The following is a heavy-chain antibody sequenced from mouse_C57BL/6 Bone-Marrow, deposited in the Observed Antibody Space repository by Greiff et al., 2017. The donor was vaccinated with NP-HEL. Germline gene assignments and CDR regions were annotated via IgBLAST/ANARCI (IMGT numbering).Heavy chain of an antibody. CDR3: TKLGSLYWYFDV. CDR1: GFTFSNYW. D-gene: IGHD4-1*01. V-gene: IGHV6-3*01. Sequence: EVQRVESGGGLVQPGGSMKLSCVASGFTFSNYWMNWVRQSPEKGLEWVAQIRLKSDNYATHYAESVKGRFTISRTDSKSSVYLQMNNLRAEDTGIYYCTKLGSLYWYFDVWGTGTTVTVSS. CDR2: IRLKSDNYAT. J-gene: IGHJ1*03.